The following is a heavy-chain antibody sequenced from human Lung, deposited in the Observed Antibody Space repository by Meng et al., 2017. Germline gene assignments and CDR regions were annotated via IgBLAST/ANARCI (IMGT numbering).Heavy chain of an antibody. CDR1: GGSFSDYY. D-gene: IGHD5-12*01. CDR3: ARGPTIMAHDFDY. CDR2: INHSGST. Sequence: QVQLQQWGAGLLKPSEALSLTCVVSGGSFSDYYWSWSRQPPGKGLELIGEINHSGSTNNNPYLESRATISVDTSQNNHSLKLRSVTAADSAVYSCARGPTIMAHDFDYWGQGTLVTVSS. V-gene: IGHV4-34*04. J-gene: IGHJ4*02.